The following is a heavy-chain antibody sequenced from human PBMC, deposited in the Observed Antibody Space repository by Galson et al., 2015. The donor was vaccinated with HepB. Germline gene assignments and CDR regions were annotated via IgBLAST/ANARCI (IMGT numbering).Heavy chain of an antibody. J-gene: IGHJ4*02. Sequence: SVKVSCKASGGTFSSYAISWVRQAPGQGLEWMGGIIPIFGTANYAQKFQGRVTITADESTSTAYMELSSLRSEDTAVYYCARNAGYCSGGSCYRYFDYWGQGTLVTVSS. CDR2: IIPIFGTA. CDR3: ARNAGYCSGGSCYRYFDY. CDR1: GGTFSSYA. D-gene: IGHD2-15*01. V-gene: IGHV1-69*13.